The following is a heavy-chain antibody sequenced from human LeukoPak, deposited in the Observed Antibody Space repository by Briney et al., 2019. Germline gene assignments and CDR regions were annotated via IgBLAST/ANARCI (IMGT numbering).Heavy chain of an antibody. CDR2: ISYDGSNK. J-gene: IGHJ6*04. CDR1: GFTFSSYA. Sequence: GGSLRLSCAPSGFTFSSYAMHWGRQAPGRGLEWVAVISYDGSNKYYADSVKGRFTISRDNSKNTLYLQMNSLRAEDTAVYYCARERGSSTSSGYYYYYGMDVWGKGTTVTVSS. CDR3: ARERGSSTSSGYYYYYGMDV. D-gene: IGHD2-2*01. V-gene: IGHV3-30*04.